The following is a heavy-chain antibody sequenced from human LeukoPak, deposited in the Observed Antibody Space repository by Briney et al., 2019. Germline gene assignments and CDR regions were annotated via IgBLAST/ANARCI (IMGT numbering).Heavy chain of an antibody. J-gene: IGHJ5*02. CDR1: GYTLTELS. D-gene: IGHD1-20*01. CDR3: ARAADEYNYWFDP. CDR2: MNPNSGNT. Sequence: ASVKVSCKVSGYTLTELSMHWVRQATGQGLEWMGWMNPNSGNTGYAQKFQGRVTMTRNTSISTAYMELSSLRSEDTAVYYCARAADEYNYWFDPWGQGTLVTVSS. V-gene: IGHV1-8*01.